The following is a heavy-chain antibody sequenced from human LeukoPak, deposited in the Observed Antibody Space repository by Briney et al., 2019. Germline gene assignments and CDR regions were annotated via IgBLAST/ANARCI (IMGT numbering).Heavy chain of an antibody. CDR3: AREVLHFDY. Sequence: GGSLRLSCAASGFTFSDYYMSWIRQAPGKGREWVSYISSSSSYTNYADSVKGRFTISRDNAKNSLYLQMNSLRAEDTAVYYCAREVLHFDYWGQGTLVTVSS. CDR1: GFTFSDYY. CDR2: ISSSSSYT. V-gene: IGHV3-11*06. J-gene: IGHJ4*02. D-gene: IGHD2/OR15-2a*01.